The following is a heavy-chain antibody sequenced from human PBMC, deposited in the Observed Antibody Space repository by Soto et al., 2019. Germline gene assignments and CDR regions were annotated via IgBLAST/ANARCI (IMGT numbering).Heavy chain of an antibody. CDR1: GFTFSSYA. Sequence: PGGSLRLSCAASGFTFSSYAMSWVRQAPGKGLEWVSAISGSGGSTYYADSVKGRFTISRDNSKNTLYLQMNSLRAEDTAVYYCAKEGSSLNYFDWLQPPIDYWGQGTLVTVSS. CDR2: ISGSGGST. D-gene: IGHD3-9*01. V-gene: IGHV3-23*01. J-gene: IGHJ4*02. CDR3: AKEGSSLNYFDWLQPPIDY.